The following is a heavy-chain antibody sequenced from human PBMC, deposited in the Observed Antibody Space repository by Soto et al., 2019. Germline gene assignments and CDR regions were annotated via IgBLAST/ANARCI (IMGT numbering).Heavy chain of an antibody. CDR1: GDSISNSKW. V-gene: IGHV4-4*02. J-gene: IGHJ6*02. Sequence: KTSETLSLTCAVSGDSISNSKWWTWVRQTPGKGLGWIGKIDHNGITNYNPSLESRVTILKDNSKNQLSLKLSSVTGADSAVYYCVRLNRDYYYYGMDVWGQGATVTVSS. CDR3: VRLNRDYYYYGMDV. CDR2: IDHNGIT.